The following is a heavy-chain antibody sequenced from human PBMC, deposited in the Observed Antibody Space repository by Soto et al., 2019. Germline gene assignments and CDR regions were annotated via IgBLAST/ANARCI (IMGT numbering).Heavy chain of an antibody. D-gene: IGHD3-9*01. J-gene: IGHJ5*02. V-gene: IGHV4-39*01. CDR2: IYYSGST. CDR3: ARRGGDITILPEFDP. Sequence: QLQLQESGPGLVKPSETLSLTCTVSGGSISSSSYYWGWIRQPPGKGLEWIGSIYYSGSTYYNPSLKSRVTISVDTSKNQFSLKLSSVTAADTAVYYCARRGGDITILPEFDPWGQGTLVTVSS. CDR1: GGSISSSSYY.